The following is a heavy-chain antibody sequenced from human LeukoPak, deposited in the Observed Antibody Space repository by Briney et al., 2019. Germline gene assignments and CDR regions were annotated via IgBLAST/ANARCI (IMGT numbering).Heavy chain of an antibody. Sequence: SETLSLTCTVSGGSISSYYWSWIRQPAGKGLEWIGRIYTSGSTNYNPSLKSRVTMSVDTSKNQFSLKLSSVTAADTAVYYCARDCADTAMFCGWFDLWGQGTLVTVSS. CDR2: IYTSGST. J-gene: IGHJ5*02. CDR3: ARDCADTAMFCGWFDL. V-gene: IGHV4-4*07. CDR1: GGSISSYY. D-gene: IGHD5-18*01.